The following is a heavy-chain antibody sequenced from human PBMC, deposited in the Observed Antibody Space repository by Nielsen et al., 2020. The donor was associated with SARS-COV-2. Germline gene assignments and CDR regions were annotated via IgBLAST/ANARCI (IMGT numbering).Heavy chain of an antibody. CDR2: IWYDGSNK. CDR1: GFTFSSYG. CDR3: ARETLDHTSSFIDF. J-gene: IGHJ4*02. Sequence: GGSLRLSCAASGFTFSSYGMHWVRQAPGKGLEWVAVIWYDGSNKYYADSVKGRFTISRDNSKNTIYLQMNSLKLEDTAVYFCARETLDHTSSFIDFWGQGTLVTVSS. D-gene: IGHD2-2*01. V-gene: IGHV3-33*01.